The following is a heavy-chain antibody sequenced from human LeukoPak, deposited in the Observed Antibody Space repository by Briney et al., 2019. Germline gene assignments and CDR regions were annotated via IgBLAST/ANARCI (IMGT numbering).Heavy chain of an antibody. J-gene: IGHJ4*02. CDR2: ISYDGSNK. V-gene: IGHV3-30*18. CDR3: AKESESEQQLVESGLPDY. D-gene: IGHD6-13*01. CDR1: GFTFSSYG. Sequence: GRSLRLSCAASGFTFSSYGMHWVRQAPGKGLEWVAVISYDGSNKYYADSVKGRFTISRDNSKNTLYLQMNSLRAEDTAVYYCAKESESEQQLVESGLPDYWGQGTLVTVSS.